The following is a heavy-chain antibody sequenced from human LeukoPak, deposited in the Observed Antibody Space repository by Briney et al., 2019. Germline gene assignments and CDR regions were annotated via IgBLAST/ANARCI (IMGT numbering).Heavy chain of an antibody. CDR2: IYTSGST. J-gene: IGHJ4*02. V-gene: IGHV4-61*09. D-gene: IGHD2-15*01. CDR1: GDSISSSSYY. Sequence: SETLSLTCIVSGDSISSSSYYWSWIRQPAGKGLEWIGHIYTSGSTNYNPSLKSRATISIDTSKNHFSLKLTSVTAADTAVYYCARISCPGGSCYSNRGYFDYWGQGTLVTVSS. CDR3: ARISCPGGSCYSNRGYFDY.